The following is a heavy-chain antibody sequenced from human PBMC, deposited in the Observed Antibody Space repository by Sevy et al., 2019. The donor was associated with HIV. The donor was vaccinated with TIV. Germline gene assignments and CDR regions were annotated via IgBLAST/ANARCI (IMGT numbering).Heavy chain of an antibody. J-gene: IGHJ4*02. CDR3: ARVRYNYGSYYFDY. D-gene: IGHD1-1*01. V-gene: IGHV3-11*01. Sequence: GGSLILSCAASRFTFSDYYMSWIRQAPGKGLEWVSYISSGGTTMYYADSLKCRFTISRDNAKNSLYLQMNSLRAEDTAVYYCARVRYNYGSYYFDYWGQGTLVTVSS. CDR1: RFTFSDYY. CDR2: ISSGGTTM.